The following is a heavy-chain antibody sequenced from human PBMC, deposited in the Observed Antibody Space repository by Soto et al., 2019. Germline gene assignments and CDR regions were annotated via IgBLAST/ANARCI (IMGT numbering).Heavy chain of an antibody. V-gene: IGHV4-59*01. J-gene: IGHJ4*02. D-gene: IGHD1-26*01. CDR2: IYYSGST. CDR3: ARGATTMIPHLDY. Sequence: SETLSLTCTVSGGSISSYYWSWIRQPPGKGLEWIGYIYYSGSTNYNPSLKSRVTISVDTSKNQFSLKLSSVTAADTAVYYCARGATTMIPHLDYWGQGTLVTVSS. CDR1: GGSISSYY.